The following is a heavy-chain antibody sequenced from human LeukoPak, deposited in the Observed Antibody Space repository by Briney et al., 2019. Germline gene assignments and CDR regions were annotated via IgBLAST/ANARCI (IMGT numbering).Heavy chain of an antibody. J-gene: IGHJ4*02. CDR2: IIPILGIA. CDR3: ARSGAAAGTWFDY. CDR1: GYTFTNYG. V-gene: IGHV1-69*04. D-gene: IGHD6-13*01. Sequence: GASVKVSCKASGYTFTNYGISWVRQAPGQGLEWMGRIIPILGIADYAQKFQGRVTITADKSTSTAYMELSSLRSEDTAVYYCARSGAAAGTWFDYWGQGTLVTVSS.